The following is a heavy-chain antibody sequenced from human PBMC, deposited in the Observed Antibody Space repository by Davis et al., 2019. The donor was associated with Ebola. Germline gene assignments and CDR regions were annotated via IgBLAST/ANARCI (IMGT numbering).Heavy chain of an antibody. Sequence: GESLKISCAGSGFTFSSYTMNWVRQAPGKGLEWVSSIGSDGIHAFHADSVKGRFTISRDNAKNSLYLQMNSLRAEDTAVYYCAGWYCTGGVCALRGDYWGQGTLVTVSS. D-gene: IGHD2-8*02. CDR2: IGSDGIHA. V-gene: IGHV3-21*04. J-gene: IGHJ4*02. CDR1: GFTFSSYT. CDR3: AGWYCTGGVCALRGDY.